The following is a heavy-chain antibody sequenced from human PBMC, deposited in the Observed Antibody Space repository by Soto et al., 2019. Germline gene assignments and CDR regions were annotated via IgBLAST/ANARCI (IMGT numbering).Heavy chain of an antibody. CDR3: AKDWNVDTAMVVNWFDP. CDR2: ISYDGSNK. J-gene: IGHJ5*02. D-gene: IGHD5-18*01. CDR1: GFSFSSYG. Sequence: GGYLRLSCAASGFSFSSYGMHWVRQAPGKGLEWVAVISYDGSNKYYADSVKGRFTISRDNSKNTLYLQMNSLRAEDTAVYYCAKDWNVDTAMVVNWFDPWGQGTLVTVSS. V-gene: IGHV3-30*18.